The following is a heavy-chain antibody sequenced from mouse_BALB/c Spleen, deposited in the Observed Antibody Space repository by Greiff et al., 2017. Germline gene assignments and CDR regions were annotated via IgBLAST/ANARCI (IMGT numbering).Heavy chain of an antibody. CDR1: GYSITSDYA. V-gene: IGHV3-2*02. J-gene: IGHJ1*01. CDR2: ISYSGST. Sequence: EVKLMESGPGLVKPSQSLSLTCTVTGYSITSDYAWNWIRQFPGNKLEWMGYISYSGSTSYNPSLKSRISITRDTSKNQFFLQLNSVTTEDTATYYCARRQIYYAGYFDVWGAGTTVTVSS. CDR3: ARRQIYYAGYFDV. D-gene: IGHD2-1*01.